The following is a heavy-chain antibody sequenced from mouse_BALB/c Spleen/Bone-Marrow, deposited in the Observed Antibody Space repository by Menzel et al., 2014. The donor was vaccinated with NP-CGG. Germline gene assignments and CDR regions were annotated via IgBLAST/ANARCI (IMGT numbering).Heavy chain of an antibody. Sequence: VQLVESGAELVKPGASVKLSCKASGYTFTSYYLYWVKQRPGQGLEWIGEINPSNGGTNFNERFESKASLTVDKSSSTAYMQLNSLTSEDSAVYYCTRRSLLSDYYSMDYWGQGTSVTVSS. D-gene: IGHD2-10*01. CDR2: INPSNGGT. V-gene: IGHV1S81*02. J-gene: IGHJ4*01. CDR1: GYTFTSYY. CDR3: TRRSLLSDYYSMDY.